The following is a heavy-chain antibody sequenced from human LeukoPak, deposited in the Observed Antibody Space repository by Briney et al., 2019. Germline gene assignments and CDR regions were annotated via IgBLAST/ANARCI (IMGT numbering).Heavy chain of an antibody. V-gene: IGHV4-39*01. CDR3: ARHAGHDILTGYSYSHYFDY. CDR1: GGSISSSSYY. D-gene: IGHD3-9*01. J-gene: IGHJ4*02. Sequence: PSETLSLTCTVSGGSISSSSYYWGWIRQPPGKGLEWIGSIYYSGSTYYNPSLKSRVTISVDTSKNQFSLKLSSVTAADTAVYYCARHAGHDILTGYSYSHYFDYWGQGTLVTVSS. CDR2: IYYSGST.